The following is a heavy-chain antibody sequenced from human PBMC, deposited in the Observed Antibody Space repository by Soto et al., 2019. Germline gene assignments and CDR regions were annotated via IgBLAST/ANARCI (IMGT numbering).Heavy chain of an antibody. J-gene: IGHJ6*02. D-gene: IGHD6-13*01. CDR3: ARSGGGSSSWYSMNSDYYGMDV. CDR2: ISSSSSYI. CDR1: GFTFSSYS. V-gene: IGHV3-21*01. Sequence: LRLSCAASGFTFSSYSMNWVRQAPGKGLEWVSSISSSSSYIYYADSVKGRFTISRDNAKNSLYLQMNSLRAEDTAVYYCARSGGGSSSWYSMNSDYYGMDVWGQGTTVTVSS.